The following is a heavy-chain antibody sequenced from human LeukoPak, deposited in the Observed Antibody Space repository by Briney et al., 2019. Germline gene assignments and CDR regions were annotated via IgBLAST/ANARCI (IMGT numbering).Heavy chain of an antibody. Sequence: GGSLRLSCAASGFTFSNYNMNWVRQAPGKGLEWVSSISSSNNYIYYADSVKGRFTFSRDNAKNSLYLQMNSLRAEDTAVYYCARRSPNYYFDYWGQGTPVTVSS. CDR2: ISSSNNYI. J-gene: IGHJ4*02. CDR3: ARRSPNYYFDY. V-gene: IGHV3-21*01. CDR1: GFTFSNYN.